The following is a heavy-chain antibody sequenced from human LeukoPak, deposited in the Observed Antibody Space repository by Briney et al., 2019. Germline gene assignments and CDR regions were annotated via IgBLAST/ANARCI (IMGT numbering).Heavy chain of an antibody. V-gene: IGHV1-46*01. J-gene: IGHJ3*02. CDR3: ARRSVAAFDI. CDR1: GYTFTTYY. D-gene: IGHD1-26*01. CDR2: INPSGGST. Sequence: GASVNVSSTASGYTFTTYYMHWVRQAPGQGLEWMGIINPSGGSTSYAQKFQGRVTMTRDPSTSTVYMELSSLRSEDTAVYYCARRSVAAFDIWGQGTMVTVSS.